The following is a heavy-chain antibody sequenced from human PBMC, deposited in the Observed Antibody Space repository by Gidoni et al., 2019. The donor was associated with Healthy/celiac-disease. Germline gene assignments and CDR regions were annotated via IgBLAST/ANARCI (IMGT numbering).Heavy chain of an antibody. CDR3: ARGKLWLDYWYFDL. CDR1: EFTFSSYW. CDR2: IKQDGSEK. V-gene: IGHV3-7*01. D-gene: IGHD6-19*01. Sequence: EVQLVESGGGLVQPGGSLRLSCAAPEFTFSSYWMIWVRQAPGKGLAWGANIKQDGSEKYYVDSVKGRFTISRDNAKNSLYLQMNSLRAEDTAVYYCARGKLWLDYWYFDLWGRGTLVTVSS. J-gene: IGHJ2*01.